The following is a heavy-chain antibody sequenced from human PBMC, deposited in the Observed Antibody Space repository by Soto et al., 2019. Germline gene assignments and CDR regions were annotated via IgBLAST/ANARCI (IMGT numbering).Heavy chain of an antibody. CDR1: GYSFTSSG. J-gene: IGHJ4*02. Sequence: SXKVSCNASGYSFTSSGISCVRQPPGQGLEWMGWISAYNGNTNYAQKLQGRVTMTTDTSTSTAYMELRSLRSDDTAVYYCARGYDSSGYYRKWGQGTLVTVSS. D-gene: IGHD3-22*01. CDR3: ARGYDSSGYYRK. CDR2: ISAYNGNT. V-gene: IGHV1-18*01.